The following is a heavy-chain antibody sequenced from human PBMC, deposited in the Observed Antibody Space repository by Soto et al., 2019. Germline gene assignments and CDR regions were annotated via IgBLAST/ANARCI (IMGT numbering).Heavy chain of an antibody. CDR2: ITGSGVTT. CDR3: AKESKNGLGDFDY. CDR1: GFTFSNYA. V-gene: IGHV3-23*01. J-gene: IGHJ4*02. D-gene: IGHD1-26*01. Sequence: HPGGSLRLSCAASGFTFSNYAMTWVRQAPGKGLEWVSLITGSGVTTYYADSVKGRFTISRDSSKYTVYLQMNSLRADDTAIYYCAKESKNGLGDFDYWGQGTLVTVSS.